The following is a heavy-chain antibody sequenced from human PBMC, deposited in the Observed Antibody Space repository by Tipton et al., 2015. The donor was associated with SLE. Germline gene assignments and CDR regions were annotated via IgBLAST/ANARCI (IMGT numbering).Heavy chain of an antibody. D-gene: IGHD4-23*01. CDR3: ARDRDLYGGDHGHYFDY. CDR1: GGSISTFQ. J-gene: IGHJ4*02. Sequence: TLSLTCTVSGGSISTFQWSWIRQTPGKGLEWIGNVFFSGNTKYSPSLKSRVTISVDTSKNELSLKLSSVTAADTAVYYCARDRDLYGGDHGHYFDYWGQGARVTVSS. CDR2: VFFSGNT. V-gene: IGHV4-59*01.